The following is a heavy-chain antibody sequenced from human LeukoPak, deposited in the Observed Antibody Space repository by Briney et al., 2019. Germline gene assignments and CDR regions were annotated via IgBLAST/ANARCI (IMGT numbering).Heavy chain of an antibody. V-gene: IGHV3-74*01. J-gene: IGHJ5*02. Sequence: GGSLRLSCAASGFTFSSYWMHWVRQAPGKGLVWVSRINSDGSSTSYADSVKGRFTISRDNAKNTLYLQMNSLRAEDTAVYYCARGKHYYGSGSYSHLNWFDPWDQGTLATVSS. CDR2: INSDGSST. CDR3: ARGKHYYGSGSYSHLNWFDP. D-gene: IGHD3-10*01. CDR1: GFTFSSYW.